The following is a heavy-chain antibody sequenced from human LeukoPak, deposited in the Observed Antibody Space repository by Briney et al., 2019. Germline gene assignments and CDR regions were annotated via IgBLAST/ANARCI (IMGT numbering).Heavy chain of an antibody. CDR2: IHKDGHNA. V-gene: IGHV3-74*01. CDR1: GFTFSEYW. J-gene: IGHJ4*01. D-gene: IGHD6-25*01. Sequence: GGSLTLSCAASGFTFSEYWMHWVRQAPGNGLILVSRIHKDGHNAWYADSVKARVTISRDNVDNTMYLHLNSLRVEDTAVYYCARESEAAGTYYLDHWGHGTLVTVSS. CDR3: ARESEAAGTYYLDH.